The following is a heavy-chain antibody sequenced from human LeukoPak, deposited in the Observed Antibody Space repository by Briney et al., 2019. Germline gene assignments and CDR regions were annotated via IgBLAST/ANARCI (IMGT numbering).Heavy chain of an antibody. CDR1: GFTFSSYG. Sequence: PGGSLRLSCAASGFTFSSYGMNWVRQAPGKGLEWVSAISGSGGSTYYADSVKGRFTISRDNSKNTLYLQMNSLRAEDTAVYYCAKDQYVLAVAGSYFDYWGQGTLVTVSS. D-gene: IGHD6-19*01. CDR3: AKDQYVLAVAGSYFDY. J-gene: IGHJ4*02. V-gene: IGHV3-23*01. CDR2: ISGSGGST.